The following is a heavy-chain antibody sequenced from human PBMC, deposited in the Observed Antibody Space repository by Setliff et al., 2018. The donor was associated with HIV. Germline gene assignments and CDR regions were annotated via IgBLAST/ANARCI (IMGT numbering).Heavy chain of an antibody. D-gene: IGHD3-9*01. V-gene: IGHV4-59*12. CDR2: IYYSGST. J-gene: IGHJ6*03. CDR3: AKDAGVTGGLYRYYIDA. CDR1: GGSISSYY. Sequence: PSETLSLTCTVSGGSISSYYWNWIRQPPGKGLEWIGYIYYSGSTNYNPSLKSRVTISVDTSKNQFSLKLSSVTAADTAVYYCAKDAGVTGGLYRYYIDAWGKGTTVTVSS.